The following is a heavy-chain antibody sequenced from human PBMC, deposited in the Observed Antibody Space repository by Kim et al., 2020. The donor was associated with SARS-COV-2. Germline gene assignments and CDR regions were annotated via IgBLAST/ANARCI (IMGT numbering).Heavy chain of an antibody. J-gene: IGHJ5*02. CDR3: ARLFGGRVRGSRRAWFEP. V-gene: IGHV4-39*01. D-gene: IGHD3-10*01. CDR1: GGSISSSSYY. Sequence: SETLSLTCTVSGGSISSSSYYWGWIRQPPGKGLEWIGSIYYSGSTYYNPSLKSRVTISVDTSKNQFSLKLSSVTAADTAVYYCARLFGGRVRGSRRAWFEPWGQGTLGTVSS. CDR2: IYYSGST.